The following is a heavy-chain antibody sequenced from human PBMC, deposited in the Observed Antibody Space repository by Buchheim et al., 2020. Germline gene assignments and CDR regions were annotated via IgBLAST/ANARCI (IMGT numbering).Heavy chain of an antibody. CDR3: ARERGAYYYDSSGYSY. CDR1: GFTFSSYE. CDR2: ISSSGSTI. Sequence: EVQLVESGGGLVQPGGSLRLSCAASGFTFSSYEMNWVRQAPGKGLEWVSYISSSGSTIYYADSVKGRFTISRDNAKHSLFLPMNSLRAEDTAVYYCARERGAYYYDSSGYSYWGQGTL. V-gene: IGHV3-48*03. D-gene: IGHD3-22*01. J-gene: IGHJ4*02.